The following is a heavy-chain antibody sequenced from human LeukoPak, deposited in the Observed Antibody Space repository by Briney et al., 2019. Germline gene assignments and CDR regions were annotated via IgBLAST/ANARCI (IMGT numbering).Heavy chain of an antibody. D-gene: IGHD1-14*01. CDR3: TTGTDSGYYLGY. CDR1: GFTFSSYE. V-gene: IGHV3-48*03. CDR2: ISSSGNTI. J-gene: IGHJ4*02. Sequence: GGSLRLSCAASGFTFSSYEMNWVRQAPGKGLEWVSYISSSGNTIYYADSEKGRFTISRDNAKNSLYLQMNSLKTEDTAVYYCTTGTDSGYYLGYWGQGTLVTVSS.